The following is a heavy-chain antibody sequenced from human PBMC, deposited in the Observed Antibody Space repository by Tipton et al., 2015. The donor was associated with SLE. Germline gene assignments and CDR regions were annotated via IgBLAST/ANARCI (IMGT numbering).Heavy chain of an antibody. CDR2: INHSGST. V-gene: IGHV4-34*01. D-gene: IGHD3-10*01. CDR1: GGSFSGYY. Sequence: TLSLTCAVYGGSFSGYYWSRIRQPPGKGLEWIGEINHSGSTNYNPSLKSRVTISVDKSKNQFSLKLSSVTAADTAVYYCASRRDGRGTWFDPWGQGTLVTVSS. CDR3: ASRRDGRGTWFDP. J-gene: IGHJ5*02.